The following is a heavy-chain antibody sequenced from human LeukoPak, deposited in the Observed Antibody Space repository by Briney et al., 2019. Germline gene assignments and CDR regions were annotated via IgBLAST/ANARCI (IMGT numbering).Heavy chain of an antibody. V-gene: IGHV3-30-3*01. Sequence: GRSLRLSCAASGFPFSSYSFHWVRQAPGKGLEWMAVISYDGTDNYYADSVKGRFTLSRDNSKNTLYLQMNSLRAEDTAVYYCAKGGGLLRRYYDYWGQGTLVTVSS. CDR3: AKGGGLLRRYYDY. D-gene: IGHD3-10*01. CDR2: ISYDGTDN. J-gene: IGHJ4*02. CDR1: GFPFSSYS.